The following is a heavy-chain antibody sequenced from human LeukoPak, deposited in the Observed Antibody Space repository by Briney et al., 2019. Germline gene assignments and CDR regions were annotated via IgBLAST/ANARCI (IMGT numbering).Heavy chain of an antibody. CDR2: IRHDGSIK. CDR1: GVIFSAYG. Sequence: AGSLTLSCAASGVIFSAYGRYWLRQAPGKGLEWLAFIRHDGSIKNYADSVKGRSTISRDNSKNTLYLQMNSLRAEDTAVYYCAKDSLADIDYWGQGTLVTVSS. J-gene: IGHJ4*02. D-gene: IGHD3-16*01. V-gene: IGHV3-30*02. CDR3: AKDSLADIDY.